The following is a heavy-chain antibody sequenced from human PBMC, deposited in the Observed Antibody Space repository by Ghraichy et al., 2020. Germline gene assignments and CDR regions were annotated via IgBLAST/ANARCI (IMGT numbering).Heavy chain of an antibody. V-gene: IGHV1-8*01. D-gene: IGHD3-3*01. Sequence: ASVKVSCKASGYTFTSYDINWVRQATGQGLEWMGWMNPNSGNTGYAQKFQGRVTMTRNTSISTAYMELSSLRSEDTAVYYCARGGGSLSDFWSGYSYYYYGMDVWGQGTTVTVSS. CDR1: GYTFTSYD. CDR2: MNPNSGNT. CDR3: ARGGGSLSDFWSGYSYYYYGMDV. J-gene: IGHJ6*02.